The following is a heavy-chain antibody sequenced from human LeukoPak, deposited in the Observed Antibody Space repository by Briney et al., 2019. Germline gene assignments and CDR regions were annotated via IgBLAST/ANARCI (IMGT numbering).Heavy chain of an antibody. Sequence: GASVKVSCKASGGTFSSYAISWVRQAPGQGLEWMGGIIPIFGTANYAQKFQGRVTITADESTSTAYMELSSLRSEDTAVYYCARWMEPGIAVAGNEDYFDYWGQGTLVTVSS. CDR3: ARWMEPGIAVAGNEDYFDY. J-gene: IGHJ4*02. V-gene: IGHV1-69*13. CDR1: GGTFSSYA. D-gene: IGHD6-19*01. CDR2: IIPIFGTA.